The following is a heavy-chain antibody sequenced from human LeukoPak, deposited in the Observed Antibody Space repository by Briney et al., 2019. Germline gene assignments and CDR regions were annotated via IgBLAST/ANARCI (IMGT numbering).Heavy chain of an antibody. Sequence: GGSLRLSCAASGFTFDDYAMHWVRQAPGKGLEWVSGVNWNSGSKDYADSVKGRFTISRDNAKNSLYLQMDSLRAEDTAVYYCARDRTYCSGGRCYDLFDIWGQGTMVTVSS. CDR1: GFTFDDYA. V-gene: IGHV3-9*01. D-gene: IGHD2-15*01. J-gene: IGHJ3*02. CDR3: ARDRTYCSGGRCYDLFDI. CDR2: VNWNSGSK.